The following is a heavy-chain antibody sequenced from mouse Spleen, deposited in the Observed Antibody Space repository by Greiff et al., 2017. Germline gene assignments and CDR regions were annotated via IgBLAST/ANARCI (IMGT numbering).Heavy chain of an antibody. CDR1: GFTFSSYA. D-gene: IGHD1-1*01. CDR3: ARGTTVVAPYWYFDV. V-gene: IGHV5-9*04. J-gene: IGHJ1*01. Sequence: EVKLVESGGGLVKLGGSLKLSCAASGFTFSSYAMSWVRQTPEKRLEWVATISSGGGNTYYPDSVKGRFTISRDNAKNTLYLQMSSLKSEDTAMYYCARGTTVVAPYWYFDVWGAGTTVTVSS. CDR2: ISSGGGNT.